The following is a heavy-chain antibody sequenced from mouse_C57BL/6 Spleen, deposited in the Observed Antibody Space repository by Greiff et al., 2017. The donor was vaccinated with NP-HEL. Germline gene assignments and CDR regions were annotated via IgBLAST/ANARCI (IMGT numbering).Heavy chain of an antibody. V-gene: IGHV5-4*01. J-gene: IGHJ3*01. CDR2: ISDGGSYT. CDR3: ARDDSNFAWFAY. D-gene: IGHD2-5*01. Sequence: EVQLQESGGGLVKPGGSLKLSCAASGFTFSSYAMSWVRQTPEKRLEWVATISDGGSYTYYPDNVKGRFTISRDNAKNNLYLQMSHLKSEDTAMYYCARDDSNFAWFAYWGQGTLVTVSA. CDR1: GFTFSSYA.